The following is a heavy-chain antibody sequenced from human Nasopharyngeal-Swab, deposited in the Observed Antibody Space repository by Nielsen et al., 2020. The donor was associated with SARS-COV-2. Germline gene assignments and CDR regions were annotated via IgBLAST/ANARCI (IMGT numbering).Heavy chain of an antibody. CDR2: ISSIRSYI. V-gene: IGHV3-21*01. Sequence: GGSLRLSCAASGFTFSSYSMNWVRQAPGKGLEWVSSISSIRSYIYYADSVKGRFTISRDNAKNSLYLQMNSLRAEDTAVYYCAREETRYCSSTSCYYMDVWGKGTTVTVSS. D-gene: IGHD2-2*01. CDR1: GFTFSSYS. J-gene: IGHJ6*03. CDR3: AREETRYCSSTSCYYMDV.